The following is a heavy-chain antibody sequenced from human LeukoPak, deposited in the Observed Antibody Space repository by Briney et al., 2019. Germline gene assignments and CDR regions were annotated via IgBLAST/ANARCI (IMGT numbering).Heavy chain of an antibody. V-gene: IGHV1-69*13. CDR3: ARDVEDIVVVPAAIRPTYNWFDP. D-gene: IGHD2-2*01. CDR1: GGTFSSYA. CDR2: IIPIFGTA. J-gene: IGHJ5*02. Sequence: ASVKVSCEASGGTFSSYAISWVRQAPGQGLEWMGGIIPIFGTANYAQKFQGRVTITADESTSTAYMELSSLRSEDTAVYYCARDVEDIVVVPAAIRPTYNWFDPWGQGTLVTVSS.